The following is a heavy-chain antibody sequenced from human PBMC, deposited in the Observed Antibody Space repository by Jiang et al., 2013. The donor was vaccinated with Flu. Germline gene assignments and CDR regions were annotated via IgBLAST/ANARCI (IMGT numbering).Heavy chain of an antibody. Sequence: GSGLVKPSQTLSLTCAVSGGSISSGGYSWSWIRQPPGKGLEWIGYIYHSGSTYYNPSLKSRVTISVDRSKNQFSLKLSSVTAADTAVYYCARVGNRWYFDLVGPWPPVVTVLL. CDR3: ARVGNRWYFDL. J-gene: IGHJ2*01. V-gene: IGHV4-30-2*01. CDR1: GGSISSGGYS. CDR2: IYHSGST.